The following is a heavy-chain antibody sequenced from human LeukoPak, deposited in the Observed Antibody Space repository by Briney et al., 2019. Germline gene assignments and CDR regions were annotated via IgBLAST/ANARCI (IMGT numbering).Heavy chain of an antibody. V-gene: IGHV3-23*01. J-gene: IGHJ4*02. Sequence: GGSLRLSCAASGFTFSDYYMSWVRQAPGKGLEWVSAISGSGGSTYYADSVKGRFTISRDNSKNTLYLQMNSLRAEDTAVYYCAKGESRWLVDYWGQGTLVTVSS. CDR1: GFTFSDYY. D-gene: IGHD6-19*01. CDR3: AKGESRWLVDY. CDR2: ISGSGGST.